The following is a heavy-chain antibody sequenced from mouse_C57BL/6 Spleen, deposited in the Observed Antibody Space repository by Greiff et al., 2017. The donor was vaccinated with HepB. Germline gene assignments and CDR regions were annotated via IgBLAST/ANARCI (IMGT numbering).Heavy chain of an antibody. Sequence: VQLQQSGPELVKPGASVKISCKASGYAFSSSWMNWVKQRPGKGLEWIGRIYPGDGDTNYNGKFKGKATLTADKSSSTAYMQLSSLTSEDSAVYFGARGDYDYSACFAYWGQGTLVTVSA. D-gene: IGHD2-4*01. CDR2: IYPGDGDT. V-gene: IGHV1-82*01. J-gene: IGHJ3*01. CDR1: GYAFSSSW. CDR3: ARGDYDYSACFAY.